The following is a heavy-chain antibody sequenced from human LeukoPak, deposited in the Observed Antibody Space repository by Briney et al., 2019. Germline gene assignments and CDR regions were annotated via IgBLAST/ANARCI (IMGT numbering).Heavy chain of an antibody. Sequence: GGSLRLSCAASGFTFDDYAMHWVRQAPGKGLEWVSLISWDGGSTDYADSVKGRFTISRDNSKNSPYLQMNSLRAEDTALYYCAKDIVAKDTIDAFDIWGQGTMVTVSS. J-gene: IGHJ3*02. CDR1: GFTFDDYA. D-gene: IGHD5-12*01. CDR3: AKDIVAKDTIDAFDI. V-gene: IGHV3-43D*04. CDR2: ISWDGGST.